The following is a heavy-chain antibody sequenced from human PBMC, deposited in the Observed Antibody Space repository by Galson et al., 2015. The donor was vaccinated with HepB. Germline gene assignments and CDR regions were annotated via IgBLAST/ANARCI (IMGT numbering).Heavy chain of an antibody. Sequence: SVKVSCKASGDTFSSYTISWVRRAPGQGLEWMGRIIPILGIANYAQKFQGRVTITADKSTSTAYMELSSLRSEDTAVYYCARDLSYYGMDVWGQGTTVTVSS. CDR3: ARDLSYYGMDV. CDR1: GDTFSSYT. J-gene: IGHJ6*02. V-gene: IGHV1-69*04. CDR2: IIPILGIA.